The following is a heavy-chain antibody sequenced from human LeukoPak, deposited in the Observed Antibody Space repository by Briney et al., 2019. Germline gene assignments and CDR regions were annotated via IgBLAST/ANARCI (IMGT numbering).Heavy chain of an antibody. CDR1: GFTFSSYA. D-gene: IGHD4-23*01. V-gene: IGHV3-23*01. Sequence: GASLRLSCAASGFTFSSYAMSWVRQAPGKGLEWVSAIWGSGGSTYYADSVKGRFTISRDNSKNTLYLQMSSLRAEDTPLDNCKNTVDFHYWGQGTLVTVPS. J-gene: IGHJ4*02. CDR2: IWGSGGST. CDR3: KNTVDFHY.